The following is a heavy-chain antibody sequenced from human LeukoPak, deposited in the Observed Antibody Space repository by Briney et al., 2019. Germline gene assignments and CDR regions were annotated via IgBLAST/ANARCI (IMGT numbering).Heavy chain of an antibody. J-gene: IGHJ3*02. CDR3: ARDRTSSSWRPDSFDI. V-gene: IGHV3-21*04. CDR2: ISGSSIYI. Sequence: AGGSLRLSCAASGFTFSTYSMNWVRQAPGKGLEWVSSISGSSIYIYYADSVKGRFTISRDNAKNSLYLQMNSLRAEDTAVYYCARDRTSSSWRPDSFDIWGQGTMVTVSP. D-gene: IGHD6-13*01. CDR1: GFTFSTYS.